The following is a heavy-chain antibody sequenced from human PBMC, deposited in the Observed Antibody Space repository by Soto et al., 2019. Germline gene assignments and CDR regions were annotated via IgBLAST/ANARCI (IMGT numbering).Heavy chain of an antibody. CDR3: ARRLSFKWLDP. V-gene: IGHV3-7*01. CDR2: IKQDGSEK. J-gene: IGHJ5*02. Sequence: EVQLVESGGGLVQPGGSLRLSCAASGFTFSSYWMSWVRQAPGKGLEWVANIKQDGSEKYFVDSVKGRFTISRDNPKNSPYLKMNCLRAEDPALNYCARRLSFKWLDPWGQETLVPVS. CDR1: GFTFSSYW.